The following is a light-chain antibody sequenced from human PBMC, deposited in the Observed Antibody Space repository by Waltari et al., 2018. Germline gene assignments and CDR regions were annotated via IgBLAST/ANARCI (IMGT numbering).Light chain of an antibody. CDR2: GAS. J-gene: IGKJ1*01. Sequence: EIVMTQSPATLSVSPGERATLSCRASQSVSSNLAWYQQKPGQAPRPLIYGASTRATGIPARFSGSGSGTECTLTISSLQSEDFAVYYCQQYNNWLWTFGQGTKVEIK. CDR3: QQYNNWLWT. CDR1: QSVSSN. V-gene: IGKV3-15*01.